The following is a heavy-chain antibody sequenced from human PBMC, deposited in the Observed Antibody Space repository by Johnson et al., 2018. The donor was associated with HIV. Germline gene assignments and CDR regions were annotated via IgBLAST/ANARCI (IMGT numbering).Heavy chain of an antibody. CDR3: ARDPLFGVVLGGAMLQISTFDL. CDR1: GITFSDYQ. J-gene: IGHJ3*01. D-gene: IGHD3-3*01. CDR2: ISGSGDTK. V-gene: IGHV3-11*04. Sequence: QVQPVESGGGLVKPGGSLRLSCAASGITFSDYQMSWIRQAPGKGLEWVSCISGSGDTKSYADSVKGRFTISRDNGKNSLHLQLNSLRADDTAVYYCARDPLFGVVLGGAMLQISTFDLWGQGTMVTVSS.